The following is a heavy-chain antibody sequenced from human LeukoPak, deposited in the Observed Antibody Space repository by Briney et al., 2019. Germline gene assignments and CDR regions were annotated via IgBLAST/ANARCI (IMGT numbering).Heavy chain of an antibody. D-gene: IGHD1-26*01. CDR2: IYTSGST. CDR1: GGSISSYY. J-gene: IGHJ4*02. CDR3: AADSGSYDNGVY. Sequence: PSETLSLTCTVSGGSISSYYWSWIRQPAGKGLEWIGRIYTSGSTNYNPSLKSRVTISVDTSKNQLSLKLSSVTAADTAVYYCAADSGSYDNGVYWGQGTLVTVSS. V-gene: IGHV4-4*07.